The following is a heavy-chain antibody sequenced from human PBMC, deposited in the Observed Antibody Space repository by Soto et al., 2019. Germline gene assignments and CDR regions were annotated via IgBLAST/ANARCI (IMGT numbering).Heavy chain of an antibody. CDR2: IDGTSTSS. Sequence: PGGSLRLSCVASGFTFSTNDRTWVRQAPGKGLEWVSTIDGTSTSSNYAASVEGRFTISRDNSRNTVYPQMNSLSADDTAVYFCAKNSGWFNAWGQGTLVTVYS. J-gene: IGHJ5*02. CDR3: AKNSGWFNA. V-gene: IGHV3-23*05. D-gene: IGHD3-10*01. CDR1: GFTFSTND.